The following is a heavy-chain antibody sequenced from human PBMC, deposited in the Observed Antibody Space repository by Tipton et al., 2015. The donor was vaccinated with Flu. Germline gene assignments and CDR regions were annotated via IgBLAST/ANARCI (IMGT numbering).Heavy chain of an antibody. CDR2: IYYSGST. D-gene: IGHD3-22*01. Sequence: GLVKPSETLSLTCTVSGGSISSYYWSWIRQPPGKGLEWIGYIYYSGSTNYNPSLKSRVTISVDTSKNQFSLKLSSVTAADTAVYYCARSNYSSGYYYVFYYYGMDVWGQGTTVTVSS. CDR1: GGSISSYY. V-gene: IGHV4-59*01. CDR3: ARSNYSSGYYYVFYYYGMDV. J-gene: IGHJ6*02.